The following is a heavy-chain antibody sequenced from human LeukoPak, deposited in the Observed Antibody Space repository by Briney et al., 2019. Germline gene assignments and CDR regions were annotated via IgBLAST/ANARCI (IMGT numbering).Heavy chain of an antibody. V-gene: IGHV1-2*02. CDR3: ARPGEYSGSYPDAFDI. J-gene: IGHJ3*02. Sequence: GASVKVSCKASGYTFTSYDISWVRQATGQGLEWMGWINPNSGGTNYAQKFQGRVTMTRDTSISTAYMELSRLRSDDTAVYYCARPGEYSGSYPDAFDIWGQGTMVTVSS. CDR1: GYTFTSYD. D-gene: IGHD1-26*01. CDR2: INPNSGGT.